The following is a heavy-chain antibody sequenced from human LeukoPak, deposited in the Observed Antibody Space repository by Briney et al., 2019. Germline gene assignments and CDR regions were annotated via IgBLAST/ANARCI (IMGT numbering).Heavy chain of an antibody. CDR2: IYWDDDK. D-gene: IGHD3-22*01. V-gene: IGHV2-5*02. Sequence: ESGPTLVNPTQTLTLTCTFSGFSLSTRGVGVGWIRQPPGKALEWLALIYWDDDKRYSPSLKSRLTVTKDTSKNQVVLTMTNMDPVDTATYYCAHRPYYYDSGGYYSPFDYWGQGTLVTVSS. CDR3: AHRPYYYDSGGYYSPFDY. CDR1: GFSLSTRGVG. J-gene: IGHJ4*02.